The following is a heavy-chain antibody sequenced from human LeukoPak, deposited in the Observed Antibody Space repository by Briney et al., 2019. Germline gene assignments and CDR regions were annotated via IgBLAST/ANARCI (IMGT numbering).Heavy chain of an antibody. CDR3: ARVPPRGNDVTVGRYSYMDV. CDR2: ISGTTIRTI. CDR1: GITFSSST. D-gene: IGHD4-23*01. Sequence: GGPLRLSCAASGITFSSSTMTWVRQAPGKGLEWVSYISGTTIRTIYYADSVKGRFTISRDNAKNSVYLQMNSLRAEDTAVYYCARVPPRGNDVTVGRYSYMDVWGKGTTVTVSS. J-gene: IGHJ6*03. V-gene: IGHV3-48*01.